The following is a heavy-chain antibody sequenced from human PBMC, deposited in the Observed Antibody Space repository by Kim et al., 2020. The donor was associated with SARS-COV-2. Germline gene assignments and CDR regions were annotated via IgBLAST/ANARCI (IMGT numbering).Heavy chain of an antibody. V-gene: IGHV5-51*01. CDR3: VRLSSGYRNWFDP. J-gene: IGHJ5*02. Sequence: YSPSFQGTATISADKSISTAYLQWSSLKASDTAMYYCVRLSSGYRNWFDPWGQGTLVTVSS. D-gene: IGHD3-22*01.